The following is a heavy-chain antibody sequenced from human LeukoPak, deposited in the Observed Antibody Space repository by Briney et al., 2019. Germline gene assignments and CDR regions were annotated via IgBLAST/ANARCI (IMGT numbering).Heavy chain of an antibody. V-gene: IGHV3-23*01. CDR3: AKDFHGDFPYFFDY. Sequence: GGSLRLSCVVSGFTLSGHSINWVRQAPGKGLEWVSSISASGGTTYYADSVKGRFTISRDNSKNTFNLQMNSLRAEDTALYYCAKDFHGDFPYFFDYWGQGTLVTVSS. CDR2: ISASGGTT. CDR1: GFTLSGHS. J-gene: IGHJ4*02.